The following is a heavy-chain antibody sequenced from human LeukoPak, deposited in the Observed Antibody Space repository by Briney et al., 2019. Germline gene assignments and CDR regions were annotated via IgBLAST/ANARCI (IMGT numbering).Heavy chain of an antibody. D-gene: IGHD3-3*01. CDR2: IRGNTAII. J-gene: IGHJ4*02. CDR3: ARDLDWAFDY. V-gene: IGHV3-48*01. CDR1: GFIFGTYG. Sequence: GGSLRLSCAASGFIFGTYGMNWVRQAPGKGLEWLAYIRGNTAIIQYEESMKGRIIISRDNVENSLYLQMNSLRVEDTAVYYCARDLDWAFDYRGQGTLVTVSS.